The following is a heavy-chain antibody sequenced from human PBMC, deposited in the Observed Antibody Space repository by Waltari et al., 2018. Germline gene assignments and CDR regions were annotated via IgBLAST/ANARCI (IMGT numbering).Heavy chain of an antibody. CDR3: APLPGGSGQTFDY. Sequence: EVQLVQSGAEVKKPGATVKISCKASGYTFIDYFMHWVQQAPGTGLEWVGRIDPEDGETAYAEKFQGRVTITADTSTDTSYLELSSLRSDDTAVYYCAPLPGGSGQTFDYWGQGTLLTVSS. D-gene: IGHD3-10*01. J-gene: IGHJ4*02. CDR1: GYTFIDYF. CDR2: IDPEDGET. V-gene: IGHV1-69-2*01.